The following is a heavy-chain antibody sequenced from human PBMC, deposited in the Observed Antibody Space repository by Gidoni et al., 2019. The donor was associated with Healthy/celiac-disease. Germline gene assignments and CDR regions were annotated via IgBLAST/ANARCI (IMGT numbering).Heavy chain of an antibody. CDR2: INHSGST. J-gene: IGHJ1*01. Sequence: QVQLQQWGAGLLKPSETLSLTCAVYGGSFSGYYWSWIRQPPGKGLEWIGEINHSGSTNYNPSLKSRVTISVDTSKNQFSLKLSSVTAADTAVYYCARSVYSSRGYFQHWGQGTLVTVSS. D-gene: IGHD6-13*01. CDR3: ARSVYSSRGYFQH. V-gene: IGHV4-34*01. CDR1: GGSFSGYY.